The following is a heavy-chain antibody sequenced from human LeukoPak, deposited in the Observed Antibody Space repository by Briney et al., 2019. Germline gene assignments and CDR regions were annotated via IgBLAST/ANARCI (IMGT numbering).Heavy chain of an antibody. D-gene: IGHD3-16*01. CDR2: IYSGTNT. V-gene: IGHV3-53*01. CDR1: GLIVSNKY. CDR3: TRLGPYYFDS. Sequence: GGSLSLSRAASGLIVSNKYMSWVRQAPRKGLEWVSVIYSGTNTYYAASVQGRFTISRDTSRNTLYLQINSPRAEDTAVYYCTRLGPYYFDSWGQGTLVIVSS. J-gene: IGHJ4*02.